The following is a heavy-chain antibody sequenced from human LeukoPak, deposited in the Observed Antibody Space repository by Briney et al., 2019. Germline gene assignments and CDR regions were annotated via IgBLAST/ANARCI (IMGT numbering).Heavy chain of an antibody. Sequence: GGSLRLSCAASGFTFSSHWMSWVRQAPGKGLEWVANIKQDGSEKYYVDSVKGRFTISRDNAKNSLYLQMNSLRAEDTAVYYCARHYYMDVWGKGTTVTVSS. V-gene: IGHV3-7*01. CDR3: ARHYYMDV. CDR1: GFTFSSHW. CDR2: IKQDGSEK. J-gene: IGHJ6*03.